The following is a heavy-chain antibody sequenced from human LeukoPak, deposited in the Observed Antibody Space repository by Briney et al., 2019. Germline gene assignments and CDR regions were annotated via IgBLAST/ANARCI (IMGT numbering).Heavy chain of an antibody. D-gene: IGHD5-12*01. Sequence: GGSLRLSCAASGFTFSSYAMHWVRQAPGKGLEWVTFIQYDGTNKYYADSVKGRFTISRDNSKNTLYLQMNSLRVEDTAVYYCARDEYEYAGWFDPWGQGTLVTVSS. CDR1: GFTFSSYA. V-gene: IGHV3-30*02. J-gene: IGHJ5*02. CDR2: IQYDGTNK. CDR3: ARDEYEYAGWFDP.